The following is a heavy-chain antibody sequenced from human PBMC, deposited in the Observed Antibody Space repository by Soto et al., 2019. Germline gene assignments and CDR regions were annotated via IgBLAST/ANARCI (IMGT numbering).Heavy chain of an antibody. CDR1: GGSISSYY. Sequence: SETLSLTCTVSGGSISSYYWSWIRQPAGKGLEWIGRIYTSGSTNYNPSLKSRVTMSVDTSKNQFSLKLSSVTAADTAVYYCARENYYGSGRTESWFDPWGQGILVTVSS. V-gene: IGHV4-4*07. CDR2: IYTSGST. J-gene: IGHJ5*02. D-gene: IGHD3-10*01. CDR3: ARENYYGSGRTESWFDP.